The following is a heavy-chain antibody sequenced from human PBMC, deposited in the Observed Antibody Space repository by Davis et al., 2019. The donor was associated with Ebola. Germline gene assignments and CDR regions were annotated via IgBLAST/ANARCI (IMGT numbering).Heavy chain of an antibody. J-gene: IGHJ4*02. CDR2: INSDGSST. CDR3: ARGEQQLADY. CDR1: GFTFSSYW. Sequence: GESLKISCAASGFTFSSYWMHWVRQAPGKGLVWVSRINSDGSSTSYADPVKGRFTISRDNAKNTLYLQMNSLRAEDTAVYYCARGEQQLADYWGQGTLVTVSS. D-gene: IGHD6-13*01. V-gene: IGHV3-74*01.